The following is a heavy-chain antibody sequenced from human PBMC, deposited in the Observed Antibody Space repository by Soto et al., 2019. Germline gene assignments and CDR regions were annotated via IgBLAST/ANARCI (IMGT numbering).Heavy chain of an antibody. V-gene: IGHV6-1*01. CDR3: ARGPGIWLP. Sequence: SQTHSLTCVMFGDSVSSNDAAWNCIRQSPSRGLEWLGRPYYRSKWYSVSAVSVKGRLTIKADTSKNQFPPQLDSVTPEDTAVYYCARGPGIWLPWGQGIQVTVSS. D-gene: IGHD3-22*01. CDR1: GDSVSSNDAA. J-gene: IGHJ5*02. CDR2: PYYRSKWYS.